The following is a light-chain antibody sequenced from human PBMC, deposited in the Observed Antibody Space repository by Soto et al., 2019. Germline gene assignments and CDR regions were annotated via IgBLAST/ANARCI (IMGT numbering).Light chain of an antibody. V-gene: IGLV7-46*01. CDR2: DTS. CDR1: TGAVTSTHY. CDR3: LLADSGAQL. J-gene: IGLJ2*01. Sequence: QAVVTQEPSLTVSPGGTVILTCGSSTGAVTSTHYPYWFQQKPGQAPRTLIYDTSNRYSWTPARFSGSLLGGKAALTLSGAQSEDEAEYYCLLADSGAQLFGGGTKLTVL.